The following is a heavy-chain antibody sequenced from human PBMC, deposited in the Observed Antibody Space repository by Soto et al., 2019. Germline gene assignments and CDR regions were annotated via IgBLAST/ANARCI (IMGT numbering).Heavy chain of an antibody. J-gene: IGHJ6*02. Sequence: SVKVSCKASGGTFSSYAISWVRQAPGQGLEWMGGIIPIFGTANYAQKFQGRVTITADKSTSTAYMELSSLRSEDTAVYYCAVLCSSTSCYGSPRYYYGMDVWGQGTTVTVSS. D-gene: IGHD2-2*01. V-gene: IGHV1-69*06. CDR2: IIPIFGTA. CDR1: GGTFSSYA. CDR3: AVLCSSTSCYGSPRYYYGMDV.